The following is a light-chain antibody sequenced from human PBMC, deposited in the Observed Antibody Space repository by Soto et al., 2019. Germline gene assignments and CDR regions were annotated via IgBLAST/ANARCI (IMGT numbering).Light chain of an antibody. J-gene: IGKJ2*01. CDR3: QQYDDWPRA. V-gene: IGKV3-15*01. CDR2: AAS. CDR1: QSISSN. Sequence: EIVMTQSPATLSVSPGERATLSCRASQSISSNLAWYQQKPGQVPRLLIYAASTRATTIPARFSGSGSGTEFTLTISSLQSEDFAVYYCQQYDDWPRAFGQGTKLEIK.